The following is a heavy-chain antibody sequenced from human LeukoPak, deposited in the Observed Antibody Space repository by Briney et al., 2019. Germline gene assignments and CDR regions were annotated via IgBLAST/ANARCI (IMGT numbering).Heavy chain of an antibody. CDR1: GFTISTYG. V-gene: IGHV3-23*01. Sequence: GGSLRLSCAASGFTISTYGMSSVRQAPGKGLEWVSSISGGTTYYADSVKGRFTISRDNSKNTVSLQMNSLRAEDPAVYYCAKSVYHSGNYWGQGTLVTVSS. D-gene: IGHD3-10*01. J-gene: IGHJ4*02. CDR2: ISGGTT. CDR3: AKSVYHSGNY.